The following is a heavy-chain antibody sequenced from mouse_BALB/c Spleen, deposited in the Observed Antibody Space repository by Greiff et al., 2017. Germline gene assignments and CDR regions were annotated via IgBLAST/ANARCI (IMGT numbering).Heavy chain of an antibody. CDR3: ARCEGSYGGYAMDY. V-gene: IGHV5-17*02. CDR2: ISSGSSTI. J-gene: IGHJ4*01. CDR1: GFTFSSFG. D-gene: IGHD1-2*01. Sequence: EVKVVESGGGLVQPGGSRKLSCAASGFTFSSFGMHWVRQAPEKGLEWVAYISSGSSTIYYADTVKGRFTISRDNPKNTLFLQMTSLRSEDTAMYYCARCEGSYGGYAMDYWGQGTSVTVSS.